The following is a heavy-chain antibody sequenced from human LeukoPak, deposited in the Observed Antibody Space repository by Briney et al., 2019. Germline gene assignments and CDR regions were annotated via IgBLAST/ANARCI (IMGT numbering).Heavy chain of an antibody. Sequence: ASVKVSCKASGYTFTTYDITWVRQATGQGLEWMGWMNLNSGDTAYAQKFQGRVAMTRDTSISTAYMELSSLRSEDTAVYYCARGLGDYYDTSDFYYAVAAHWGQGTLVTVSS. CDR2: MNLNSGDT. J-gene: IGHJ4*02. CDR3: ARGLGDYYDTSDFYYAVAAH. D-gene: IGHD3-22*01. CDR1: GYTFTTYD. V-gene: IGHV1-8*01.